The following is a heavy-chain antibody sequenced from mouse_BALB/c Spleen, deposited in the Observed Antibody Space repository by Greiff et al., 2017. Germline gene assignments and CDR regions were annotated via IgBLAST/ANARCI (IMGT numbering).Heavy chain of an antibody. Sequence: EVQVVESGGGLVKPGGSLKLSCAASGFTFSDYYMYWVRQTPEKRLEWVATISDGGSYTYYPDSVKGRFTISRDNAKNNLYLQMSSLKSEDTAMYYCARGIYYDYDPSWFAYWGQGTLVTVSA. CDR3: ARGIYYDYDPSWFAY. CDR2: ISDGGSYT. CDR1: GFTFSDYY. V-gene: IGHV5-4*02. D-gene: IGHD2-4*01. J-gene: IGHJ3*01.